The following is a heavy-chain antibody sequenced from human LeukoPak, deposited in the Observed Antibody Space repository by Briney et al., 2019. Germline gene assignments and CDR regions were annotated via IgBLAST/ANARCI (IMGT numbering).Heavy chain of an antibody. CDR2: INHSGST. CDR3: ARGRYYGSGSYYNVGSLFDY. J-gene: IGHJ4*02. V-gene: IGHV4-34*01. D-gene: IGHD3-10*01. CDR1: GGSFSGYY. Sequence: TSETLSLTCAVYGGSFSGYYWSWIRQPPGKGVEWIGEINHSGSTNYNPSLKSRVTISVDTSKNQFSLKLSSVTAADTAVYYCARGRYYGSGSYYNVGSLFDYWGQGTLVTVSS.